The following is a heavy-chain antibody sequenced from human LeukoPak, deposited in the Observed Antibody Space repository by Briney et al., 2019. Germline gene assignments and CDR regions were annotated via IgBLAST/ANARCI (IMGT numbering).Heavy chain of an antibody. CDR3: TRDNWGTSDY. V-gene: IGHV3-33*01. CDR2: TWFDGYNK. J-gene: IGHJ4*02. D-gene: IGHD7-27*01. CDR1: GFTFSNYG. Sequence: GGSLRLSCAASGFTFSNYGMHWVRQAPGKGLEWVAVTWFDGYNKYYADSVRGRFTISRDNSKNTLYLQMDSLRAKDTAVYYCTRDNWGTSDYWGQGTVVTVS.